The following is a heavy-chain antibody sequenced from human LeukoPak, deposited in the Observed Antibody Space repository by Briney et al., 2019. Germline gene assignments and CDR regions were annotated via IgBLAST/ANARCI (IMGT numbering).Heavy chain of an antibody. Sequence: SETLSLTCTVSGGSISSSSYYWGWIRQPAGKGLEWIGRIYTSGSTNYNPSLKSRVTMSVDTSKNQFSLKLSSVTAADTAVYYCASLRKKPRWFGEFLYYFDYWGQGTLVTVSS. CDR2: IYTSGST. CDR1: GGSISSSSYY. J-gene: IGHJ4*02. D-gene: IGHD3-10*01. CDR3: ASLRKKPRWFGEFLYYFDY. V-gene: IGHV4-61*02.